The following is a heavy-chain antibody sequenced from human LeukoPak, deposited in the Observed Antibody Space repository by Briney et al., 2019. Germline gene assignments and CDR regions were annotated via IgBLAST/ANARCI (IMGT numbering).Heavy chain of an antibody. D-gene: IGHD6-6*01. CDR3: VKIARD. Sequence: GGSLRLSCGASGFSFRSYDMHWVRQAPGKGLEYLSGISLNGDNTYYADSVKGRFTISRDNSRNTLYLQMNGLRVEDTALYHCVKIARDWGQGALVTVSS. CDR2: ISLNGDNT. J-gene: IGHJ4*02. V-gene: IGHV3-64D*06. CDR1: GFSFRSYD.